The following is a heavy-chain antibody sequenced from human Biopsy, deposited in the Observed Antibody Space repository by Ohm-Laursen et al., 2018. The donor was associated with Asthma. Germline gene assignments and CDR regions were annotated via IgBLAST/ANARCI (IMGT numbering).Heavy chain of an antibody. V-gene: IGHV1-3*01. D-gene: IGHD3-9*01. Sequence: SVKVSCKVSGYTFIHFAIHWVRQAPGQRLEWMGWINAGDGNTKYSQKFQGRVTITRDTSAGTAYMDLRSLRSEDTAMYYCARTYYDFLTGQVNDAFALWGQGTMVTVSS. CDR1: GYTFIHFA. J-gene: IGHJ3*01. CDR2: INAGDGNT. CDR3: ARTYYDFLTGQVNDAFAL.